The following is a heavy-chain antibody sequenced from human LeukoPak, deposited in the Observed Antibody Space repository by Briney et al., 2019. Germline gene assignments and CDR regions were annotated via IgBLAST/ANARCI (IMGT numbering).Heavy chain of an antibody. D-gene: IGHD6-13*01. Sequence: SVKVSCKASVGTFSSYAISGVRQAPGQGLEWMGRIIPIFGIANYAQKFQGRVTITADKSTSTAYMELSSLRSEDTAVYYCARGPSGIAAAGTWDYWGQGTLVTVSS. V-gene: IGHV1-69*04. CDR1: VGTFSSYA. J-gene: IGHJ4*02. CDR2: IIPIFGIA. CDR3: ARGPSGIAAAGTWDY.